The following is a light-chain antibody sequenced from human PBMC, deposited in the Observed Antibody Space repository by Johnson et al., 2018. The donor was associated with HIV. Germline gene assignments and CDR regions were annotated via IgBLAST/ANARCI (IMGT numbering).Light chain of an antibody. CDR1: SSNIGNNY. CDR2: EKN. Sequence: QSVLTQPPSVSAAPGQKVTISCSGSSSNIGNNYVSWYQQLPGTAPKLLIYEKNKRPSGIPDRISGSKSGTSATLGITGLQPGDEADYYCGTWDSRMSAGHIFGTGTKVTVL. J-gene: IGLJ1*01. V-gene: IGLV1-51*02. CDR3: GTWDSRMSAGHI.